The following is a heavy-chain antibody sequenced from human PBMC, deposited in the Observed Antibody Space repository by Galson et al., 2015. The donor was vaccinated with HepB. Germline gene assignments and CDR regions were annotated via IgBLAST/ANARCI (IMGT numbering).Heavy chain of an antibody. J-gene: IGHJ4*02. CDR1: GFTFSDYY. CDR3: ARVAASDYGDHAHFDY. CDR2: ISSSAIYT. Sequence: SLRLSCAASGFTFSDYYMSWIRQAPGKGLEWVSYISSSAIYTNYADSVKGRFTISRDNAKNSLHIQMHSLRAEDTAVYYCARVAASDYGDHAHFDYWGQGTLVTVSS. D-gene: IGHD4-17*01. V-gene: IGHV3-11*06.